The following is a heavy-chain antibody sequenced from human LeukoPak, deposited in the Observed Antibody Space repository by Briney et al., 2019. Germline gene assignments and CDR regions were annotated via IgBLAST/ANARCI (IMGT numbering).Heavy chain of an antibody. CDR1: GDPFPSYG. Sequence: ASVKVSCKVSGDPFPSYGLSWVRQAPGQGLEWVGWVSTYNGNTNYGQKFQDRVTMTTDTSTNTAYMELRSLRSDDTAVYFCASGLGAYVDWGQGTLITVSS. CDR2: VSTYNGNT. D-gene: IGHD3-16*01. J-gene: IGHJ4*02. CDR3: ASGLGAYVD. V-gene: IGHV1-18*01.